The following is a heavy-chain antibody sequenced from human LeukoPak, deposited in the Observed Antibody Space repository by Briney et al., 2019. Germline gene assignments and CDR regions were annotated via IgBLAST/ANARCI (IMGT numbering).Heavy chain of an antibody. CDR1: GFIFSTYS. J-gene: IGHJ4*02. Sequence: GGSLRLSCAASGFIFSTYSMNWVRQAPGKGPEWVSSIGTSSSYIYYADSVKGRFTISRDNAKNSLYLRMNSLRAEDTAVYYCARGGVWQAFWSGNSDYWGRGTLVTVSS. CDR2: IGTSSSYI. CDR3: ARGGVWQAFWSGNSDY. V-gene: IGHV3-21*01. D-gene: IGHD3-3*01.